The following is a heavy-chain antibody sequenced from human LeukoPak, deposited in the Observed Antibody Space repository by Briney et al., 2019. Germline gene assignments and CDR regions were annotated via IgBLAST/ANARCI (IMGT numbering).Heavy chain of an antibody. V-gene: IGHV4-31*03. CDR2: IYYSGRT. J-gene: IGHJ4*02. CDR3: ARGPFDY. Sequence: SQTLSLTCTVSGGSISSGGYYWSWLRQHPGKGVEWIGYIYYSGRTYYSPSLKSRVTISVDTSKNQFSLKLSSVTAADTVVFYCARGPFDYWGQGTLVTVFS. CDR1: GGSISSGGYY.